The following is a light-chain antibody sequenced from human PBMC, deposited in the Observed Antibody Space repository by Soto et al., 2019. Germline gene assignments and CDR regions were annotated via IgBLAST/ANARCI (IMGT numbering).Light chain of an antibody. V-gene: IGLV2-8*01. CDR3: CSYAGTNNFVV. CDR2: EVN. CDR1: SSDVGGYQY. Sequence: QSALTQPPSESGSPGQSVTISCTGTSSDVGGYQYVSWYQQHPDKAPKLVIFEVNKRPSGVPDRFSGSKSGNTASLTVSGLQAEDEADYYCCSYAGTNNFVVFGGGTKLTVL. J-gene: IGLJ2*01.